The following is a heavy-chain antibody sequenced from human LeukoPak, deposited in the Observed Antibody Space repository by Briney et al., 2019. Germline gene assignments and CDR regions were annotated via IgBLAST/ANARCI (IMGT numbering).Heavy chain of an antibody. CDR3: ARELDDYGGKDAFDI. V-gene: IGHV3-7*01. Sequence: GGSLRLSCAASGFTFSNYWMGWVRQAPGKGLEWVANIKQDGSEKYYVDSVKGRFTISRDNAKNSLYLQMNSLRAEDTAVYYCARELDDYGGKDAFDIWGQGTMVTVSS. J-gene: IGHJ3*02. D-gene: IGHD4-23*01. CDR1: GFTFSNYW. CDR2: IKQDGSEK.